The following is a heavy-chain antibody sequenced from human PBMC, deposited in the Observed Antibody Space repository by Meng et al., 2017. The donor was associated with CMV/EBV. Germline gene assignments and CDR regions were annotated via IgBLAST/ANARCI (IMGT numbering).Heavy chain of an antibody. J-gene: IGHJ4*02. CDR3: ALIKRGIGY. CDR2: INHSGST. Sequence: SETLSLTCAVYGGSFSGYYWSWIRQPPGKGLEWIGEINHSGSTNYNPSLKSRVTMSVDTSKNQFSLKLSSVTAADTAVYYCALIKRGIGYWGQGTLVTVSS. CDR1: GGSFSGYY. D-gene: IGHD6-13*01. V-gene: IGHV4-34*01.